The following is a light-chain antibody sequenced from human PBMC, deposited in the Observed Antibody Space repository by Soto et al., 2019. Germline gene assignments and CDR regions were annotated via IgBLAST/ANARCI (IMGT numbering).Light chain of an antibody. V-gene: IGKV3-15*01. CDR2: GAS. CDR3: QQYNNWPPYT. Sequence: EIVMTQSPATLSVSPGERATLSCRASQSVSSNLAWYQQKPGQAPRLLIYGASTRATGIPARFSGSGSGTEFTLPISSLQSEDFALYYCQQYNNWPPYTFGQGTKLEIK. J-gene: IGKJ2*01. CDR1: QSVSSN.